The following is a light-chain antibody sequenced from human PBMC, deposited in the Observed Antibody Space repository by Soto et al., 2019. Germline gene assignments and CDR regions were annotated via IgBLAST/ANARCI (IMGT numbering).Light chain of an antibody. CDR3: QQYNNWPPLT. J-gene: IGKJ4*01. CDR1: QSVSSN. Sequence: TVMTQSPASLSVSPGESATLSCRASQSVSSNLAWYQQKPGQAPRLLIYGASTRATAIPARFSGSGSGTEFTLTISSLQSEDFAVYYCQQYNNWPPLTFGGGTKVEIK. V-gene: IGKV3-15*01. CDR2: GAS.